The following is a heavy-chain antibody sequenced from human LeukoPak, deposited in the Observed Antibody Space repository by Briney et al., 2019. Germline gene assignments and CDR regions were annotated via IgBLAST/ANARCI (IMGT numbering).Heavy chain of an antibody. CDR2: ISAYSGST. CDR1: GYTFTTYG. D-gene: IGHD4-23*01. CDR3: ARHYGGTFFDY. V-gene: IGHV1-18*01. J-gene: IGHJ4*02. Sequence: GASVKVSCKASGYTFTTYGISWVRQAPGQGLEWMGWISAYSGSTNYAQNLQGRVTMTTDTSTSTAYMELRSLRSEDTAVYYCARHYGGTFFDYWGQGTLVTVSS.